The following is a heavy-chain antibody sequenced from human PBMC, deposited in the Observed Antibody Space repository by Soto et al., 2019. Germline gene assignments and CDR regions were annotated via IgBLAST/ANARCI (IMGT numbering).Heavy chain of an antibody. CDR1: GGTFSSYA. CDR3: ARDPRYDFWSDYYYGMDV. J-gene: IGHJ6*02. V-gene: IGHV1-69*01. Sequence: QVQLVQSGAEVKKPGSSVKVSCKASGGTFSSYAISWVRQAPGQGLEWMGWIIPIFGTANYAQKFQGRVTITADESTSTAYMELSSLRSEDTAVYYCARDPRYDFWSDYYYGMDVWGQGTTVTVSS. D-gene: IGHD3-3*01. CDR2: IIPIFGTA.